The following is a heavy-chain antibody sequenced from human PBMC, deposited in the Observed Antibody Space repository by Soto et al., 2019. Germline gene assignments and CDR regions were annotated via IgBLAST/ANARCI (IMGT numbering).Heavy chain of an antibody. CDR2: VYNSGST. Sequence: SETLSLTCTVSGGSISSNYWTWIRQPPGKGLEWIGYVYNSGSTNYNPSLKSRVTMSVDTSRNQFSLKLSSVTAADTAVYYCARDGSSSWDNWFDPWGQGTLVTVSS. CDR3: ARDGSSSWDNWFDP. D-gene: IGHD6-13*01. V-gene: IGHV4-59*12. J-gene: IGHJ5*02. CDR1: GGSISSNY.